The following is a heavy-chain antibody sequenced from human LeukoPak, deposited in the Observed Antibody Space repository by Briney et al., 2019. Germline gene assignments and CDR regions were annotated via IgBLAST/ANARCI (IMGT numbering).Heavy chain of an antibody. V-gene: IGHV3-21*01. CDR2: ISSSSSYI. D-gene: IGHD6-13*01. CDR1: GFTFSSYS. CDR3: ARASAAAGAFDY. J-gene: IGHJ4*02. Sequence: GGSLRLSRAASGFTFSSYSMNWVRQAPGKGLEWVSSISSSSSYIYYADSVKGRFTISRDNAKNSLYLQMNSLRAEDTAVYYCARASAAAGAFDYWGQGTLVTVSS.